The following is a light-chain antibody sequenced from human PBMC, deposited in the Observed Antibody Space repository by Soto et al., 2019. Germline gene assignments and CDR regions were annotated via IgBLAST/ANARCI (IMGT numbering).Light chain of an antibody. J-gene: IGLJ1*01. CDR2: DNN. V-gene: IGLV1-51*01. CDR1: SFNIGNNY. CDR3: AAWESSLYPYV. Sequence: QSVLTQPPSVSAAPVQKVIISCSGSSFNIGNNYVSWYQQLPGTAPKLLIYDNNKRPSGIPDRFSGSKSGTSATLAITGIQTGDDADYYCAAWESSLYPYVFGPGTNVT.